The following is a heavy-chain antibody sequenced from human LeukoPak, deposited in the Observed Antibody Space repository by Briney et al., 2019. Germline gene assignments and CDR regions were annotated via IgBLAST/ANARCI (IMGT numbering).Heavy chain of an antibody. CDR1: GFSFDVHA. CDR2: IGGPAET. Sequence: GGSLRLSCAASGFSFDVHAMTWVRQAPGKGPEWVATIGGPAETFYADSVRGRFTISRDNSRYTLYLQMNRLRAEDSALYYCAKDWTSHNGVYDCLDFWGQGTQVTVSS. V-gene: IGHV3-23*01. J-gene: IGHJ4*02. D-gene: IGHD3-16*01. CDR3: AKDWTSHNGVYDCLDF.